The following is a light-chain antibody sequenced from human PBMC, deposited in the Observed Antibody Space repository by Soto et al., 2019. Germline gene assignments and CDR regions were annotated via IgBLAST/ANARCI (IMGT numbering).Light chain of an antibody. V-gene: IGLV2-14*01. CDR2: DVT. CDR1: SSDVDGYNF. Sequence: QSVLTQPASVSGSPGQSITISCTGTSSDVDGYNFVSWYQQYPGKAPKLMIHDVTSRPSGVSNRFSGSKSGTTASLTISGLQAEDEADYYCCSYASSTSYVFGTGTKVTVL. CDR3: CSYASSTSYV. J-gene: IGLJ1*01.